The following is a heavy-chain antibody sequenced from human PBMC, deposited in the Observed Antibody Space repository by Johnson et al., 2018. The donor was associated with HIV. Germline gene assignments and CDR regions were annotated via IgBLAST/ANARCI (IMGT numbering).Heavy chain of an antibody. CDR3: ATFGGGSFHAFDI. Sequence: VQLVESGGGLVQPGGSLRLSCAASGFTFSSYWMGWVRQAPGKGLEWVANIKQDGSEKYYGDSPKGRFTISRDNAKNSLYRQMKRLRAEDTAVYYCATFGGGSFHAFDIWGQGTLVTVSS. CDR1: GFTFSSYW. CDR2: IKQDGSEK. J-gene: IGHJ3*02. D-gene: IGHD1-26*01. V-gene: IGHV3-7*05.